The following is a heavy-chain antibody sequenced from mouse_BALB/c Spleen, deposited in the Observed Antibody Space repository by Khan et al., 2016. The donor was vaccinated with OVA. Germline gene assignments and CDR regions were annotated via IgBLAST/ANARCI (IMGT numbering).Heavy chain of an antibody. D-gene: IGHD1-1*01. Sequence: EVQLVESGGDLVKPGGSQKLSCAASGFTFSGYALSWVRQTPEKRLEWVATISSGDSYTYYPDSVKGRFTISRDNVKNTLYLQMSSLRSEDTAMYYCARPPITTIVATSYWFFDVWGAGTTVTVSS. V-gene: IGHV5-9-3*01. J-gene: IGHJ1*01. CDR3: ARPPITTIVATSYWFFDV. CDR2: ISSGDSYT. CDR1: GFTFSGYA.